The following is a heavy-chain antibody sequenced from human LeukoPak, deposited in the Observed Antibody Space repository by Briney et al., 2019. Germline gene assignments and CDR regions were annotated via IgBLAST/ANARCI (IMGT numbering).Heavy chain of an antibody. CDR2: IYYSGSI. Sequence: PSETLSLTCTVSGGSISSYYWSWIRQPPGKGLEWIGYIYYSGSINYNPSLKSRVTISVDTSKNQFSLKLRSVTAADTAVYYCARYSGSYSGFDYWGQGTLVTVSS. J-gene: IGHJ4*02. V-gene: IGHV4-59*08. CDR1: GGSISSYY. CDR3: ARYSGSYSGFDY. D-gene: IGHD1-26*01.